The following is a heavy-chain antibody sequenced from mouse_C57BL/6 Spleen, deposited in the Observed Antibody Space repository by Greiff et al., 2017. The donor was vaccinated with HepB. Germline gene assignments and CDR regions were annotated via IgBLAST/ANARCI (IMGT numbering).Heavy chain of an antibody. D-gene: IGHD1-1*01. CDR3: ARGNYYGSRRYFDV. V-gene: IGHV5-17*01. J-gene: IGHJ1*03. CDR2: ISSGSSTI. Sequence: EVKLMESGGGLVKPGGSLKLSCAASGFTFSDYGMHWVRQAPEKGLEWVAYISSGSSTIYYADTVKGRFTISRDNAKNTLFLQMTSLRSEDTAMYYCARGNYYGSRRYFDVWGTGTTVTVSS. CDR1: GFTFSDYG.